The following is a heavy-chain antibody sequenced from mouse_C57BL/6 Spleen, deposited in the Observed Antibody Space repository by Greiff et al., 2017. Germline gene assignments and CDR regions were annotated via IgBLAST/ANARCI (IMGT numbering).Heavy chain of an antibody. D-gene: IGHD2-3*01. Sequence: VQLVESGAELARPGASVKMSCKASGYTFTSYTMHWVKQRPGQGLEWIGYINPSSGYTKYNQKFKDKATLTADKSSSTAYLQPCSLTSEDSAFYYCASGGYDGCAYWGQGTLVTVSA. CDR1: GYTFTSYT. J-gene: IGHJ3*01. CDR2: INPSSGYT. V-gene: IGHV1-4*01. CDR3: ASGGYDGCAY.